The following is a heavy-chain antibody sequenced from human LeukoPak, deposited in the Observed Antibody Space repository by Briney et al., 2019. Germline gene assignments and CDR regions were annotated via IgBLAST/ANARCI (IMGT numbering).Heavy chain of an antibody. CDR2: ISSRSSSI. CDR1: GFXFSVYS. Sequence: GGSLRLSCAASGFXFSVYSINWVRQAPGKGLEWVSYISSRSSSIYYADSVKGRLTISRDTAKNSLNLQMNSLRDEDTAVYYCARGTYCGGGSCFFDSWGQGTLVTVSS. J-gene: IGHJ4*02. D-gene: IGHD2-15*01. CDR3: ARGTYCGGGSCFFDS. V-gene: IGHV3-48*02.